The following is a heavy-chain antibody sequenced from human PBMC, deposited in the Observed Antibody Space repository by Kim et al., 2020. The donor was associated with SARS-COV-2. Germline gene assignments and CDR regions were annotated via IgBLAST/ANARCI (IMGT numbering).Heavy chain of an antibody. CDR1: GYTFTSYA. CDR2: INAGNGNT. CDR3: ARCSSGWCALDY. D-gene: IGHD6-19*01. Sequence: ASVKVSCKASGYTFTSYAMHWVRQAPGQRLEWMGWINAGNGNTKYSQKFQGRVTITRDTSASTAYMELSSLRSEDTAVYYCARCSSGWCALDYWGQGTLVTVSS. J-gene: IGHJ4*02. V-gene: IGHV1-3*01.